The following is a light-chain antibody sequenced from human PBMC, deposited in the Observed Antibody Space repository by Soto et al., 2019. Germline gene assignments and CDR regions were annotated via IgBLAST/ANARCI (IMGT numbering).Light chain of an antibody. CDR1: QSLLYSANNKNY. Sequence: IVMTQSPDSLAVSLGERATINCKSSQSLLYSANNKNYLAWYQQKPGQPPKLLIYWASTRESGVPDRFSGSGSGTDFTLTISSLQAEDVAVYYCQRYYESPYSFGQGTKVEIK. J-gene: IGKJ2*03. CDR3: QRYYESPYS. V-gene: IGKV4-1*01. CDR2: WAS.